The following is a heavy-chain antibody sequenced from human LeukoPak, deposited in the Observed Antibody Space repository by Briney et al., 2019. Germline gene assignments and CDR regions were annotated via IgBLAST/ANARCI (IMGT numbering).Heavy chain of an antibody. Sequence: ASVKVSCKASGYTFTGCYMHWVQQAPGQGLEWMGWITPNSGGTNYAQKFQGRVTMTRDTSISTAYMELSRLRSDDTAVYYCARDRLTMVRGVTNNWLDPWGQGTLVTVSS. CDR3: ARDRLTMVRGVTNNWLDP. CDR1: GYTFTGCY. V-gene: IGHV1-2*02. CDR2: ITPNSGGT. J-gene: IGHJ5*02. D-gene: IGHD3-10*01.